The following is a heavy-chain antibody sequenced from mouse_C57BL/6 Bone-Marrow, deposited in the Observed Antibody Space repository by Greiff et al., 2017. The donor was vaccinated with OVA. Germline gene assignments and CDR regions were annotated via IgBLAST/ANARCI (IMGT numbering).Heavy chain of an antibody. J-gene: IGHJ1*03. V-gene: IGHV3-6*01. CDR2: ISYDGSN. CDR3: ARVEGLLLRYFDV. D-gene: IGHD1-1*01. CDR1: FYSITIGYY. Sequence: SLPYLFKPSHSLSLTFSFTFYSITIGYYWNWIRRFPGNKLEWMGYISYDGSNNYNPSLKNRISITRDTSKNQVFLKLNSVTTEDTATYYCARVEGLLLRYFDVWGTGTTVTVSS.